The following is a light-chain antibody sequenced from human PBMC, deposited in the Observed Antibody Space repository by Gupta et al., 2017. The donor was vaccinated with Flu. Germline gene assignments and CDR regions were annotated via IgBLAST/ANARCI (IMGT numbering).Light chain of an antibody. CDR3: QHYANLLRT. CDR2: AAS. CDR1: QDISNS. V-gene: IGKV1-33*01. J-gene: IGKJ1*01. Sequence: DFQMPQPPSSLSAPVGNRVPITCQATQDISNSLNWYQQRPGKAPRLLIYAASNLLTGVPARFSGSGSGTDFTLTISRLEPEDFATYYCQHYANLLRTFGHGTKVEIK.